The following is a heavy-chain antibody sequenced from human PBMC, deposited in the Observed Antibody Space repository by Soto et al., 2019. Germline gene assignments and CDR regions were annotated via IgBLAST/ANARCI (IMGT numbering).Heavy chain of an antibody. CDR3: SRVPGVVVSADDAFDI. D-gene: IGHD2-21*02. V-gene: IGHV4-4*02. CDR1: GGSVSSSNW. Sequence: QLQLQESGPGLVKPSGTLSLTCAVSGGSVSSSNWWSWVRQSPGKGLEWMGEIYHSGSAHYNPSLKVRATISLDKSKNQFSLRLTSVTAADTAVYYCSRVPGVVVSADDAFDIWGPGTRVIVSS. CDR2: IYHSGSA. J-gene: IGHJ3*02.